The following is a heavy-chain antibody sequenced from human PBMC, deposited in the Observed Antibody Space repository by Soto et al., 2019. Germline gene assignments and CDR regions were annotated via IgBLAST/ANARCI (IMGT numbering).Heavy chain of an antibody. CDR3: ARGRHILTGYYRDLNYGMDV. CDR1: GGSISSGY. J-gene: IGHJ6*02. CDR2: INHSGST. V-gene: IGHV4-34*01. D-gene: IGHD3-9*01. Sequence: SETLSLTCSVSGGSISSGYWTWIRQPPGKGLEWIGEINHSGSTNHNPSLKSRVTISVDTSKNQFFLKLSSVTAADTAVYYCARGRHILTGYYRDLNYGMDVWGQGTTVTVSS.